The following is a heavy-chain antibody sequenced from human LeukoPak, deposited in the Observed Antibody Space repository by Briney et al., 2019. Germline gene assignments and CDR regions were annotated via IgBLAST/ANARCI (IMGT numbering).Heavy chain of an antibody. CDR3: ARIGRSGITICRVARPPYYMDV. D-gene: IGHD3-3*01. CDR2: INAYNGNT. J-gene: IGHJ6*03. V-gene: IGHV1-18*01. Sequence: ASVTVSCKASGYTFTSYGISWVRQAPGQGLEWMGWINAYNGNTNYAQKLQGRVTMTTDTSTSTAYMELRSLRSDDTAVYYCARIGRSGITICRVARPPYYMDVWGKGTTVTVSS. CDR1: GYTFTSYG.